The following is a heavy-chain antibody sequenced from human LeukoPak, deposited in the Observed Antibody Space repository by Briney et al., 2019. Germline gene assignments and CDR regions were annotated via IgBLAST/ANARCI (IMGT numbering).Heavy chain of an antibody. CDR1: GFTFSSYW. CDR2: IKQDGSEK. V-gene: IGHV3-7*01. J-gene: IGHJ6*03. D-gene: IGHD4-17*01. CDR3: ARGRGYGDYRYYYYYYMDV. Sequence: GGXLRPPCAASGFTFSSYWMSWVRQAPGKGLEWVANIKQDGSEKYYVDSVKGRFTISRDNAKNSLYLQMNSLRAEDTAVYYCARGRGYGDYRYYYYYYMDVWGKGTTVTVSS.